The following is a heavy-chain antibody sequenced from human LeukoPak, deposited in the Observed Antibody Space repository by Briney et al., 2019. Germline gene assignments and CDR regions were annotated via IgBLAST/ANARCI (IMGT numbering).Heavy chain of an antibody. CDR1: GFTFSDYY. V-gene: IGHV3-11*01. CDR3: TRHADNIGWYDDALDI. Sequence: GGSLRLSCAASGFTFSDYYMSWIRQAPGKGLEWVSYISSSGSTIYYADSVKGRFTISRDNAKNSLYLQMNSLRADDTAVYYCTRHADNIGWYDDALDIWGQGTMVTVSS. J-gene: IGHJ3*02. CDR2: ISSSGSTI. D-gene: IGHD6-19*01.